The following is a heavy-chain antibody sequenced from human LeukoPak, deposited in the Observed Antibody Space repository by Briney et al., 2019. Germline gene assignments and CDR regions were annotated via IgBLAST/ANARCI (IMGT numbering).Heavy chain of an antibody. CDR2: INHSGST. Sequence: SETLSLTCAVYGGSFSGYYWSWIRQPPGKGLEWIGEINHSGSTSYNPSLKSRVTISLYTSKNQFSLKLSSVTAADTAVYYCARLSIVGYYFDYWGQGTLVTVSS. CDR1: GGSFSGYY. D-gene: IGHD1-26*01. CDR3: ARLSIVGYYFDY. J-gene: IGHJ4*02. V-gene: IGHV4-34*01.